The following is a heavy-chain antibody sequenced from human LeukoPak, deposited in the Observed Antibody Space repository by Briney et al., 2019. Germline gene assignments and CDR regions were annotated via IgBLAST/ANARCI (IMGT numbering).Heavy chain of an antibody. J-gene: IGHJ4*02. V-gene: IGHV3-23*01. D-gene: IGHD3-3*01. CDR3: ATYDFWSGYGVGY. Sequence: GESLRLSCAASGFTFSSYALSWVRQAPGKGMELVSAISDSGGSTYYADSVKGRFTISRDNSKNTLYLQMNSLRAEDTAVYYCATYDFWSGYGVGYWGQGTLVTVSS. CDR1: GFTFSSYA. CDR2: ISDSGGST.